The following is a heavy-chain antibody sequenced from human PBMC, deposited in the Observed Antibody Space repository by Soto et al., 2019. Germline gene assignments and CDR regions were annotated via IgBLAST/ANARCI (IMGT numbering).Heavy chain of an antibody. V-gene: IGHV3-30*03. CDR1: GFSFSSYG. D-gene: IGHD3-22*01. J-gene: IGHJ6*02. Sequence: PGGSLRLSCAASGFSFSSYGMHWVRQAPGKGLEWVAVIVYDGSNEYYADSVKGRFTISRDNSKNTLYLQMNSLRAEDTAVYYCAAGGYYDSSGYHPYPHYYYGMDVWGQGTTVTVSS. CDR2: IVYDGSNE. CDR3: AAGGYYDSSGYHPYPHYYYGMDV.